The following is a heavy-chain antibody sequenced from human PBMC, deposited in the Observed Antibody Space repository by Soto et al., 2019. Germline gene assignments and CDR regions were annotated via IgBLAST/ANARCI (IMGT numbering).Heavy chain of an antibody. J-gene: IGHJ4*02. Sequence: QVQLVESGGGVVQPGRSLRLSCAASGFTFRSYGMHWVRQAPGKGLEWVAVISYDGSNEYYADSVKGRFTISRDNSKNTLYLQMKSLRGEDTAVYYCAKGLSVIQPWLMDAYWGQGTLVTVSS. CDR3: AKGLSVIQPWLMDAY. V-gene: IGHV3-30*18. D-gene: IGHD5-18*01. CDR2: ISYDGSNE. CDR1: GFTFRSYG.